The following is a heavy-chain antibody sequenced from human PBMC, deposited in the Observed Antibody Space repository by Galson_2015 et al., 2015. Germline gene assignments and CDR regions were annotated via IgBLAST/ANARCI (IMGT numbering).Heavy chain of an antibody. Sequence: SVKVSCKASGGTFSSYAISWVRQAPGQGLEWMGGIIPIFGTANYAQKFQGRVTITADKSTSTAYMELSSLRSEDTAVYYCARDIGEDYYSNYDLRWFDPWGQGTLDTVSS. CDR1: GGTFSSYA. CDR3: ARDIGEDYYSNYDLRWFDP. J-gene: IGHJ5*02. D-gene: IGHD4-11*01. CDR2: IIPIFGTA. V-gene: IGHV1-69*06.